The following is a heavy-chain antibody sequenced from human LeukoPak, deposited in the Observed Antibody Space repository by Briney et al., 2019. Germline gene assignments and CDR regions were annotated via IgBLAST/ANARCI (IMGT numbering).Heavy chain of an antibody. V-gene: IGHV3-23*01. CDR2: ISGSGGDT. CDR1: GFIFRNYA. CDR3: ARTVFWGSIYYDY. J-gene: IGHJ4*02. Sequence: GGSLRLSCAASGFIFRNYAMSWVRQAPGKGLERVSGISGSGGDTDYADSVKGRFTISRDNSKNTLHLQMSSLRAEDTAVYYCARTVFWGSIYYDYWGQGSLVTVSS. D-gene: IGHD3-16*01.